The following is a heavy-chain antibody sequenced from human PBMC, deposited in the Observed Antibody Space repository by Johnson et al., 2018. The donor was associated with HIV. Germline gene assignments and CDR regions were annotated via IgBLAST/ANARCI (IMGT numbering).Heavy chain of an antibody. D-gene: IGHD3-16*01. V-gene: IGHV3-7*01. Sequence: MLLVESGGGVVQPGRSLRLSCAASGFTFSSYAMHWVRQAPGKGLEWVANIKQDGSEKYYMDSVRGRFTVSRDSAKNSLYLQMNSLRAEETAVYYCARLNDYRWGQRGAFDIWGRGTMVSVSS. CDR3: ARLNDYRWGQRGAFDI. J-gene: IGHJ3*02. CDR2: IKQDGSEK. CDR1: GFTFSSYA.